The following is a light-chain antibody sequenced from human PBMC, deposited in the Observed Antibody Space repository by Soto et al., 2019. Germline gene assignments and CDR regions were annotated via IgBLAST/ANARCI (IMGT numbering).Light chain of an antibody. CDR3: CSYAGSYSWV. J-gene: IGLJ3*02. CDR1: SSDVGGYNY. V-gene: IGLV2-11*01. Sequence: QSALTQPRSVSGSPGQLVTISCTGTSSDVGGYNYVSWYQQHTGKAPKLMIFNVSKRPSGVPDLFSGSKSGNTASLTSSGLHADDEADYYCCSYAGSYSWVFGGGTKLTVL. CDR2: NVS.